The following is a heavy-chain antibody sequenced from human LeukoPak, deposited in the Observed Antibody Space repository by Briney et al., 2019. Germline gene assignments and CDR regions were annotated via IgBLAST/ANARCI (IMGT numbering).Heavy chain of an antibody. D-gene: IGHD5-18*01. J-gene: IGHJ4*02. V-gene: IGHV4-39*01. CDR3: ARRSGEYSYGRNFDY. Sequence: SETLSLTCTVSGGSISSSSYYWGWVRQPPGKGLEWIGSIYYSGSTYYNPSLKSRVTISVDTSKNQFSLKLSSVTAADTAVYYCARRSGEYSYGRNFDYWGQGTLVTVSS. CDR1: GGSISSSSYY. CDR2: IYYSGST.